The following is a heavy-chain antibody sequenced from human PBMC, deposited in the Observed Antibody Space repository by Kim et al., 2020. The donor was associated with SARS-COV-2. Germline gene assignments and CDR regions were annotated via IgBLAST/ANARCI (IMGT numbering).Heavy chain of an antibody. J-gene: IGHJ4*02. CDR3: ARENWHYDY. Sequence: ASVKVSCKTSGYTFTDYFMHWVRQAPGQGLEWMGWIFPKNGVTKYAPQFQGRVTMTRDTSMNTVHMELNRLTSDDTAVYYCARENWHYDYWGQGTQVT. V-gene: IGHV1-2*02. CDR1: GYTFTDYF. D-gene: IGHD1-7*01. CDR2: IFPKNGVT.